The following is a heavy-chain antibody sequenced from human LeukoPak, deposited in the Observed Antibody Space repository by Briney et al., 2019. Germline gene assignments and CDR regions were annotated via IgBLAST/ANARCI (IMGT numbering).Heavy chain of an antibody. CDR1: GFTFSSYA. CDR3: ARDPRGPTGNDHNGRDSFDF. D-gene: IGHD1-14*01. V-gene: IGHV3-30*03. J-gene: IGHJ4*02. CDR2: IFYDGDSK. Sequence: PGGSLRLSCAASGFTFSSYAMNWVRQAPGKGLEWVGVIFYDGDSKHYTDSVKGRFTISRDNSQSTLYLQMSSLRGEDTAVYYCARDPRGPTGNDHNGRDSFDFWGQGALVTVSS.